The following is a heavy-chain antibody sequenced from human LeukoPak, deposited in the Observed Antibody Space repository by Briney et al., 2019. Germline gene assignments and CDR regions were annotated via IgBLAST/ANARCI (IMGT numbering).Heavy chain of an antibody. Sequence: SETLSLTCTVSGDSISTSNSYWGWIRQPPGRGLEWIGSIYYSGNTYYNASLKSRVTISVDTSKNQFSLKLTSVTAADTAVYYCARHRSGWLQSSFDYWGQGTLVTVSS. J-gene: IGHJ4*02. CDR1: GDSISTSNSY. CDR2: IYYSGNT. V-gene: IGHV4-39*01. CDR3: ARHRSGWLQSSFDY. D-gene: IGHD5-24*01.